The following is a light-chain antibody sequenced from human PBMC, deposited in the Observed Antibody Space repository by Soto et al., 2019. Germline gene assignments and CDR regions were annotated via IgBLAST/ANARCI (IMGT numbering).Light chain of an antibody. CDR1: QNINNY. V-gene: IGKV1-33*01. J-gene: IGKJ5*01. CDR3: QQYEILPT. Sequence: DIQMTQSPSSLSASVGDRVTITCQASQNINNYLNWYQQKPGRAPKLLIYDASNLEAWVPSRFRGSGSGTDFTFTISRLQPEDIATYYCQQYEILPTFGQGTRLEIK. CDR2: DAS.